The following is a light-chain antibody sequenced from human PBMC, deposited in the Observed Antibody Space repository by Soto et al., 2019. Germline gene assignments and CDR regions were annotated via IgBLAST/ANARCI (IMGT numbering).Light chain of an antibody. CDR2: SNN. CDR1: SSNIGSYT. V-gene: IGLV1-44*01. J-gene: IGLJ2*01. CDR3: AAGDDSLNGVV. Sequence: QSVLTQPPSASGTPGQRVTIYCSGSSSNIGSYTVNWYQQLPGTAPKLLIYSNNQRPSGVPDRFSGSKSGTSVSLAISGRQSDDEADYYCAAGDDSLNGVVFGGGTKLTVL.